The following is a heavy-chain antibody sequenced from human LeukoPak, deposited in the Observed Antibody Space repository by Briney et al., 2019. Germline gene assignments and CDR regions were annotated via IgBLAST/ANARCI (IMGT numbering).Heavy chain of an antibody. CDR3: ARDGRAYSYRYYFDN. V-gene: IGHV3-21*01. Sequence: GASLRLSCAASGFTFSSHSMSWVRQAPGKGLEWVSSITNTGDYKYFADSVKGRFTISRDNTKNSLYLQMNSLRAEDTAVYYCARDGRAYSYRYYFDNWGQGTLVAVSS. CDR2: ITNTGDYK. CDR1: GFTFSSHS. J-gene: IGHJ4*02. D-gene: IGHD5-18*01.